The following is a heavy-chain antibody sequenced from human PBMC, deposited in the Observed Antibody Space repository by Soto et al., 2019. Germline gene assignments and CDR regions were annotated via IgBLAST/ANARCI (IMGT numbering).Heavy chain of an antibody. CDR2: IWYDGSNK. Sequence: SLRLAFAASGFTFSSYGMHWVGQAPGKGLEWVAVIWYDGSNKYYADSVKGRFTISRDNSKNTLYLQMNSLRAEDTAVYYCARGNYYGSGAFDIWGQGTMVTVSS. CDR3: ARGNYYGSGAFDI. CDR1: GFTFSSYG. D-gene: IGHD3-10*01. J-gene: IGHJ3*02. V-gene: IGHV3-33*01.